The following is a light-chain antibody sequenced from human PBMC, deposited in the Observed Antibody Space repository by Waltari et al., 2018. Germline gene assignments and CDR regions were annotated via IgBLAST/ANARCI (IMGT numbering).Light chain of an antibody. CDR3: LQDFNYPYT. CDR1: HDIRND. Sequence: IQMTQSPSSLSASVGDRLTITCRSSHDIRNDLGWYQQKPGKAPKALIYAASSLHNGVPSRFSGTGSGTVFTLTISSLQPEDFATYYCLQDFNYPYTFGRGTKLEI. V-gene: IGKV1-6*01. J-gene: IGKJ2*01. CDR2: AAS.